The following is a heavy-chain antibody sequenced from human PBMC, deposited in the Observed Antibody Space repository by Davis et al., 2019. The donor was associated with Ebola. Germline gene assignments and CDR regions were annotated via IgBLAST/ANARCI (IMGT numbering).Heavy chain of an antibody. J-gene: IGHJ6*02. CDR2: INQDGSEK. CDR1: GFTFSSYA. Sequence: GESLKISCAASGFTFSSYAMSWVRQAPGKGLEWVANINQDGSEKYYVDSVKGRFTISRDNAKNSLYLQMNSLRAEETAVYYCAKDRRLRFRNPSYGMDVWGQGTTVTVSS. CDR3: AKDRRLRFRNPSYGMDV. V-gene: IGHV3-7*03. D-gene: IGHD5-12*01.